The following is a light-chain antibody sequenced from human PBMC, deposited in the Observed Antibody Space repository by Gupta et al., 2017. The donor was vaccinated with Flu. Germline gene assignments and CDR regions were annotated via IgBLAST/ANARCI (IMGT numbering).Light chain of an antibody. Sequence: SYVLTPSHSVSGSPGPTARITCWGNNIGSKRVHWYQQQPGQAPAVVVYDDSDRRPGIPERFSSTNSVNTATLTSSRVEAEDEADYYCQVGDSKSDRGLFGGGTKLSVL. CDR2: DDS. CDR3: QVGDSKSDRGL. J-gene: IGLJ3*02. CDR1: NIGSKR. V-gene: IGLV3-21*02.